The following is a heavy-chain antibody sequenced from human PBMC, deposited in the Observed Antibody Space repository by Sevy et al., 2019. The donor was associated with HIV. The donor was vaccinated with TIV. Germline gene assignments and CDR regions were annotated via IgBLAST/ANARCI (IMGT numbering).Heavy chain of an antibody. CDR1: GFDFSIYS. CDR2: LSFGCGKI. V-gene: IGHV3-23*01. Sequence: GGSLRLSCGASGFDFSIYSMSWVRQAPGKGLEWVSTLSFGCGKINYADSVKGRFTISRDNSKSSVYLQMNNMRVEDTAVYYCAREGCTKPHDYWGQGTLVTVSS. D-gene: IGHD2-8*01. J-gene: IGHJ4*02. CDR3: AREGCTKPHDY.